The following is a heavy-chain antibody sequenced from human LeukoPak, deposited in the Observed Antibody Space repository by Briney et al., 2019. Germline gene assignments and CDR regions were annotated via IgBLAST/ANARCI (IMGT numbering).Heavy chain of an antibody. CDR3: ASTTYYDFWSGPAPDY. J-gene: IGHJ4*02. CDR1: GFTFSSYA. V-gene: IGHV3-23*01. D-gene: IGHD3-3*01. Sequence: GGSLRLSCAASGFTFSSYAMSWVRQAPGKGLEWVSAISGSGGSTYYADSVKGRFTISRDNSKNTLYLQMNSLRAEDTAVYYRASTTYYDFWSGPAPDYWGQGTLVTVSS. CDR2: ISGSGGST.